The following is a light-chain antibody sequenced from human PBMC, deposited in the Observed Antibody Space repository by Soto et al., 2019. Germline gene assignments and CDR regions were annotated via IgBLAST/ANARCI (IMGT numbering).Light chain of an antibody. CDR3: QQVKSYPRT. Sequence: EIVLTQSPATLSLSPGERATLSCWASQSVGRSLAWYQQKPGQAPRLLINDASNRATGIPARFGGSGSGTDFTLTISSLEPEDFATYYCQQVKSYPRTFGGGTKVEIK. J-gene: IGKJ4*01. CDR2: DAS. V-gene: IGKV3-11*01. CDR1: QSVGRS.